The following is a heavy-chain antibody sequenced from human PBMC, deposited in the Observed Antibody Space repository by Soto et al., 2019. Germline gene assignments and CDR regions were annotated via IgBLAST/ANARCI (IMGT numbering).Heavy chain of an antibody. Sequence: SETLSLTCTVSGGSISSGDYYWSWIRQPPGKGLEWIGYIYYSGSTYYNPSLKSRVTISVDTSKNQFSLKLSSVTAADTAVYYCARDQGYYYDSSGYGWFDPWGQGTLVTVS. V-gene: IGHV4-30-4*01. CDR3: ARDQGYYYDSSGYGWFDP. D-gene: IGHD3-22*01. CDR2: IYYSGST. J-gene: IGHJ5*02. CDR1: GGSISSGDYY.